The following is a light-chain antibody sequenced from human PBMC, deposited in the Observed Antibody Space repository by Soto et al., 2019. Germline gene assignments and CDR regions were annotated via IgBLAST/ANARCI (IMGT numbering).Light chain of an antibody. J-gene: IGKJ4*01. CDR3: QQFHNWPPIT. CDR1: QSVRSN. V-gene: IGKV3D-15*01. Sequence: EIVMTQSPATLSVSAGERATLSCRARQSVRSNLAWYQQKPGQAPRLLIYDASTRATGIPARFSGSGSGTEFILTISSLQSEDFAIYYCQQFHNWPPITFGGGTKVDIK. CDR2: DAS.